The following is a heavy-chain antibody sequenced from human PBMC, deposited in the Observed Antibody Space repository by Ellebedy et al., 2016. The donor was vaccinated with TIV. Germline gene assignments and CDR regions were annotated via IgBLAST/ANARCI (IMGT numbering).Heavy chain of an antibody. CDR1: GGSISSYY. CDR3: ARDQYHFDSSGYPYEGWYFDL. CDR2: IHDSEYT. V-gene: IGHV4-59*01. D-gene: IGHD3-22*01. J-gene: IGHJ2*01. Sequence: MPSETLSLTCTVSGGSISSYYWSWIRQPPGKGLEWIGYIHDSEYTNYNPSLKSRVTMSMDTSKKQFSLKLSSVTAADTAVYYCARDQYHFDSSGYPYEGWYFDLWGRGTLVTVSS.